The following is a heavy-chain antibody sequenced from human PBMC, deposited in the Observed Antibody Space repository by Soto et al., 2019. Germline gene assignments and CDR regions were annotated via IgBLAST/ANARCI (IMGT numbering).Heavy chain of an antibody. CDR3: ARVGTPVVSNWGGGSTDAFDI. CDR2: IKQDGSEK. CDR1: GFTFSSYW. J-gene: IGHJ3*02. D-gene: IGHD7-27*01. Sequence: GGSLRLSCAASGFTFSSYWMSWVRQAPGKGLEWVANIKQDGSEKYYVDSVKGRFTISRDNAKNSLYLQMNSLRAEDTAVYYCARVGTPVVSNWGGGSTDAFDIWGQGTMVTVSS. V-gene: IGHV3-7*03.